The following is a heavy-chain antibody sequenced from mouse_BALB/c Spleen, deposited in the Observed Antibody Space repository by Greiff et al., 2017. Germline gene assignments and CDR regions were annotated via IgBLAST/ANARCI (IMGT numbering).Heavy chain of an antibody. D-gene: IGHD2-5*01. J-gene: IGHJ2*01. Sequence: EVQLVESGGGLVKPGGSLKLSCAASGFTFSSYAMSWVRQSPEKRLEWVAEISSGGSYTYYPDTVTGRLTISRDTANNTLYLEMSSLRSEDTAMCYCARSNSSFDYWGQGTPLTVSA. CDR3: ARSNSSFDY. CDR1: GFTFSSYA. CDR2: ISSGGSYT. V-gene: IGHV5-9-4*01.